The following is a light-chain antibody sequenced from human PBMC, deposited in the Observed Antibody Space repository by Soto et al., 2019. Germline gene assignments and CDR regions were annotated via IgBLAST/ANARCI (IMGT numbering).Light chain of an antibody. V-gene: IGKV1-5*03. CDR2: KAS. CDR3: LQYNVYPLT. CDR1: QNINRW. J-gene: IGKJ4*01. Sequence: DIQMTQSPSTLSASVGDRVTITCRASQNINRWLAWYQQRPGKAPNLLIHKASTLEAGAPSRFSGSASGTEFTLTISSLQPDDFAAYFCLQYNVYPLTFGGGTKVEIK.